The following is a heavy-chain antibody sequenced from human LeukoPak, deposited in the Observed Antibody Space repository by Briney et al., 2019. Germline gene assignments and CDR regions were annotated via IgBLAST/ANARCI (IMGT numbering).Heavy chain of an antibody. V-gene: IGHV1-18*01. CDR2: ISADSGHA. J-gene: IGHJ5*01. CDR3: AKIVGATAGWFDS. D-gene: IGHD1-26*01. CDR1: GYTFTSYG. Sequence: ASVKVSFKASGYTFTSYGVSWVRQAPGQGLELMGWISADSGHANYAHKLQGRVTIATDADTSTAYMGLRMLRSDDTAVYFRAKIVGATAGWFDSWGQGTLVTVSS.